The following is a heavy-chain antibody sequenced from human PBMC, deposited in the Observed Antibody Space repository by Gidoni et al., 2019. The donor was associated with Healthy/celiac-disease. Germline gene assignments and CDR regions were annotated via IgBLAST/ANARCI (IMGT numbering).Heavy chain of an antibody. J-gene: IGHJ4*02. CDR1: GCTFSSYS. Sequence: EVQVVEPGGGLVKPGGSLRRSCAAYGCTFSSYSMNWVRQAPGKGREWVSSISSSSSYISYVDSVKGRCTISRDNAKNSLYLQMNSLRAEDTAVYYCARDSRRDYVYDYWGQGTLVTVSS. CDR3: ARDSRRDYVYDY. CDR2: ISSSSSYI. V-gene: IGHV3-21*01. D-gene: IGHD3-16*01.